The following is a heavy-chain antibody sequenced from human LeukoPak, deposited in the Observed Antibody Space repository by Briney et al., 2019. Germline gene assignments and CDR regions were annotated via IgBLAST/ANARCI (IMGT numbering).Heavy chain of an antibody. J-gene: IGHJ4*02. D-gene: IGHD1-26*01. CDR3: ARTGGSQGGNY. V-gene: IGHV3-21*04. CDR1: GFTFSSYG. CDR2: ITRSSIYI. Sequence: GGSLRLSCAASGFTFSSYGMHWVRQAPGKGLGWVSSITRSSIYIHYADSVKGRFTISRDNAKNSLYLQMSSLRAEDTAVYYCARTGGSQGGNYWGQGTLVTVSS.